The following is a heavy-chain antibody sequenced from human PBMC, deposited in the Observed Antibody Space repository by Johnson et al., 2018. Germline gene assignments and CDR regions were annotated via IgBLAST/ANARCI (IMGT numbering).Heavy chain of an antibody. CDR2: ISHDGSEK. Sequence: VPETLLWGLEWVALISHDGSEKYYVDSVKGRFTISRDNAKNSLHLQMNSLRAEDTAVYYCVRDPHYGSEYAFDIWGQGTMVTVSS. J-gene: IGHJ3*02. V-gene: IGHV3-7*01. D-gene: IGHD3-10*01. CDR3: VRDPHYGSEYAFDI.